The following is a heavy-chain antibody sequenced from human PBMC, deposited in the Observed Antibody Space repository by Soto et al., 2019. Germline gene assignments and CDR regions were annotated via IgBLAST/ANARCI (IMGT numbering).Heavy chain of an antibody. J-gene: IGHJ3*02. CDR1: GGSISSSSYY. Sequence: SLTCTVSGGSISSSSYYWGWIRQPPGKGLEWIGSIYYSGSTYYNPSLKSRVTISVDTSKNQFSLRLSSVTAADTGVYYCVRYDRINMKPYSPEGFHIWGQGTMVTVSS. D-gene: IGHD3-3*02. CDR2: IYYSGST. CDR3: VRYDRINMKPYSPEGFHI. V-gene: IGHV4-39*01.